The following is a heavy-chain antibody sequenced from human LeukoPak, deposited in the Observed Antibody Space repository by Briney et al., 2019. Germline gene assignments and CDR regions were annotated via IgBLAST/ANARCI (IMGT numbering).Heavy chain of an antibody. CDR1: GFTFSSYS. J-gene: IGHJ4*02. D-gene: IGHD3-9*01. Sequence: GSLRLSCAASGFTFSSYSMNWVRQAPGKGLEWVSYISSSSSTIYYADSVKGRFTISRDNAKNTLYLQMNSLRAEDTAVYYCARDIDYDILTGYVGVFDYWGQGTLVTVSS. CDR2: ISSSSSTI. V-gene: IGHV3-48*04. CDR3: ARDIDYDILTGYVGVFDY.